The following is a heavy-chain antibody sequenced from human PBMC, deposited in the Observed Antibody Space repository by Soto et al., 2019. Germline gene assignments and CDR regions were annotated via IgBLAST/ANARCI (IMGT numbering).Heavy chain of an antibody. V-gene: IGHV3-15*01. J-gene: IGHJ4*02. D-gene: IGHD3-10*02. CDR3: LCAFHS. CDR1: GFTFSNAY. CDR2: IKSKTDGGTT. Sequence: EGQLVESGGGLVEPGGSLRLSCVGSGFTFSNAYMSWVRQAPGKGPEWVARIKSKTDGGTTDYVAPVKGRFTVSRDDSKNTLYLQMDSLKTEDTAVSYCLCAFHSWGQGTLVTVSS.